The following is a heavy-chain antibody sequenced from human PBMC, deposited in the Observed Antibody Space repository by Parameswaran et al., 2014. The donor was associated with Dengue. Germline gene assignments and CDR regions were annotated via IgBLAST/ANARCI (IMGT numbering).Heavy chain of an antibody. J-gene: IGHJ4*02. CDR2: IRYDGSNK. Sequence: VRQAPGRGLEWVAFIRYDGSNKYYADSVKGRFTISRDNSKNTLYLQMNSLRAEDTAVYYCAKGTTVTQRGDYWGQGTLVTVSS. CDR3: AKGTTVTQRGDY. D-gene: IGHD4-17*01. V-gene: IGHV3-30*02.